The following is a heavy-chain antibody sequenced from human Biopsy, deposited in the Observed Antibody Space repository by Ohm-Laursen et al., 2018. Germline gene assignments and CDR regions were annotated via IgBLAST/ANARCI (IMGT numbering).Heavy chain of an antibody. D-gene: IGHD6-6*01. Sequence: GASVKVSCKASGYTFTDYDINWVRQASGQGLEWVGWMTPKTGKTGYTQKLQGRLTMTRDTSTSTAYMELSSLRSEDTAVYYCARGSPRRVSIFEASIYWFDTWGQGTLVTVSS. V-gene: IGHV1-8*01. CDR2: MTPKTGKT. CDR3: ARGSPRRVSIFEASIYWFDT. CDR1: GYTFTDYD. J-gene: IGHJ5*02.